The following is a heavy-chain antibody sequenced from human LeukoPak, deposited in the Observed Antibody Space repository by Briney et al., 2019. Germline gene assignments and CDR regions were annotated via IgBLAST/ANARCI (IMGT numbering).Heavy chain of an antibody. CDR1: GITFSRFW. V-gene: IGHV3-7*01. CDR2: INRDGSDK. J-gene: IGHJ3*02. D-gene: IGHD2-8*01. Sequence: GGSLRLSCAASGITFSRFWMTWVRQAPGKGLEWVANINRDGSDKYYVDSVKGRFTISRDNAKNSLYLQMNGLRVEDTAVYYCVRDNNGYPLDDAFDMWGQGTMVTVSS. CDR3: VRDNNGYPLDDAFDM.